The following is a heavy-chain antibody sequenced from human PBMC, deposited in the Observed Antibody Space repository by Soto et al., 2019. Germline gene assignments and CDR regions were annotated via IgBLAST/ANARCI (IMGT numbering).Heavy chain of an antibody. V-gene: IGHV1-69*02. CDR2: IIPILGIA. CDR3: ARGGEGGYSYGYSPYGLDF. CDR1: GGTFSSYT. D-gene: IGHD5-18*01. J-gene: IGHJ4*02. Sequence: QVQLVQSGAEVKKPGSSVKVSCKASGGTFSSYTISWVRQAPGQGLEWMGRIIPILGIANYAQKFQGRVTITADKSTRTAYMELSSLRSEYTAVYYCARGGEGGYSYGYSPYGLDFWGQGTLVTVSS.